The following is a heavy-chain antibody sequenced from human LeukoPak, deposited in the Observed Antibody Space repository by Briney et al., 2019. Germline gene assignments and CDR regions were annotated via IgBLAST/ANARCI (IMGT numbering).Heavy chain of an antibody. V-gene: IGHV4-4*02. CDR3: ARNGCSSGICKTE. CDR2: IYHTGRT. J-gene: IGHJ4*02. D-gene: IGHD2-2*01. Sequence: SETLSLTCAVSGGSISSTNYWSWVRQPPGKGLEWIGEIYHTGRTNYNPSLKSRVTISVDRSKNQFSLKLSSVTAADTAVYFCARNGCSSGICKTEWGQGTLVTVSS. CDR1: GGSISSTNY.